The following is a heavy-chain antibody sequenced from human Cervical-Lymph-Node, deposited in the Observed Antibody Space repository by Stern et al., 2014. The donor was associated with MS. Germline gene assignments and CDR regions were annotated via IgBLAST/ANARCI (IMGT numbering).Heavy chain of an antibody. J-gene: IGHJ6*02. CDR1: GYTLTELS. D-gene: IGHD3-3*01. CDR3: ATDRDDFRSGYSAPTKGYGLDV. V-gene: IGHV1-24*01. Sequence: QVQLVQSGAEVKKPGASVKVSCKVSGYTLTELSMHWVRQAPGKGLEWMGGFDPEDGETIYAQKFPGRVTMTEDTSTDTAYMELSSLRSEDTAVYYCATDRDDFRSGYSAPTKGYGLDVWGQGITVTVTS. CDR2: FDPEDGET.